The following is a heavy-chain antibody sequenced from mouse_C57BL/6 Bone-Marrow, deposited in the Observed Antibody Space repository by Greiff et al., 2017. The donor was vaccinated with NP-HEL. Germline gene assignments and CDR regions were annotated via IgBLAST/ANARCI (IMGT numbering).Heavy chain of an antibody. CDR2: IDPENGDT. Sequence: DVKLVESGAELVRPGASVKLSCTASGFNIKDDYMHWVKQRPEQGLEWIGWIDPENGDTEYASKFQGKATITADTSSNTAYLQLSSLTSEDTAVYYCTTVYDYCDDWGQGTTLTVAS. CDR3: TTVYDYCDD. D-gene: IGHD2-12*01. V-gene: IGHV14-4*01. CDR1: GFNIKDDY. J-gene: IGHJ2*01.